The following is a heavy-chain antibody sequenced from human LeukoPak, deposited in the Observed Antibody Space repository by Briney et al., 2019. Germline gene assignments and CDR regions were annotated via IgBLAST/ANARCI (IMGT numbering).Heavy chain of an antibody. J-gene: IGHJ6*03. Sequence: GGSLRLSCAASGFTFSGYWMHWVRQAPGKGLVWFSHINSEGSSRSYADSVKGRLTISRDNAKNTLYLQMNSLRAEDTAVYYCARAGTTFDYYFYYMDVWGKGTTVTVSS. CDR2: INSEGSSR. D-gene: IGHD1-7*01. V-gene: IGHV3-74*01. CDR3: ARAGTTFDYYFYYMDV. CDR1: GFTFSGYW.